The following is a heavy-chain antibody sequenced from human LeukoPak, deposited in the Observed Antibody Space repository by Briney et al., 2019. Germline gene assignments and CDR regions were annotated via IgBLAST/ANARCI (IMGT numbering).Heavy chain of an antibody. D-gene: IGHD6-6*01. J-gene: IGHJ4*02. CDR3: ARGQVSFDY. CDR1: GYSISSGYY. CDR2: IYHSGST. Sequence: SETLSLTCTVSGYSISSGYYWGWIRQPPGKGLEWIGSIYHSGSTYYNPSLKSRVTIPVDTSKNQFSLKLSSVTAADTAVYYCARGQVSFDYWGQGTLVTVSS. V-gene: IGHV4-38-2*02.